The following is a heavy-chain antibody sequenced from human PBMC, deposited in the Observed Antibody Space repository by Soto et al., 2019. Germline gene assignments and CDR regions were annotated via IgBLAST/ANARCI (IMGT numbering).Heavy chain of an antibody. D-gene: IGHD6-19*01. Sequence: QVQLVQSGAEVKKPGASVKVSCKASGYTFTRYDINWVRQATGQGLEWMGWMNPNSGNTGYAQKFQGRVTMTRNTSIRTAYIELSSLRSEATAVYYCARGRGHSSGWYGDYWGQGTLVTVSS. CDR3: ARGRGHSSGWYGDY. J-gene: IGHJ4*02. V-gene: IGHV1-8*01. CDR2: MNPNSGNT. CDR1: GYTFTRYD.